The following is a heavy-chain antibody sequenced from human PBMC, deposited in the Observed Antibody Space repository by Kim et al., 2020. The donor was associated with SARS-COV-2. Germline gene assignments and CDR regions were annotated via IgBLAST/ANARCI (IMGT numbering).Heavy chain of an antibody. CDR1: GGSIKNYY. Sequence: SETLSLTCTVSGGSIKNYYWSWIRQSPGKGLEWIGYIHYSGSTIYNPSLKSRVTISLDTSKTQFSLKVTSVTAADTAGSYCARTGGFGNFYYYGLDVWGQGITVTVSS. CDR2: IHYSGST. D-gene: IGHD2-8*02. V-gene: IGHV4-59*01. CDR3: ARTGGFGNFYYYGLDV. J-gene: IGHJ6*02.